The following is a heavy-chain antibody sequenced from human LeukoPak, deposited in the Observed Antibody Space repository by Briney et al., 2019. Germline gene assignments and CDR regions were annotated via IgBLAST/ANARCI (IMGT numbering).Heavy chain of an antibody. Sequence: GGSLRLSCVASGFTFSSYGMHWVRQAPGKGLEWVAVIWYDGSNKYYADSVKGRFTISRDNSKNTLYLQMNSLRAEDTAVYYCAKDVSGYWPNWFDPWGQGTLVTVSS. D-gene: IGHD3-22*01. CDR3: AKDVSGYWPNWFDP. CDR2: IWYDGSNK. CDR1: GFTFSSYG. J-gene: IGHJ5*02. V-gene: IGHV3-33*06.